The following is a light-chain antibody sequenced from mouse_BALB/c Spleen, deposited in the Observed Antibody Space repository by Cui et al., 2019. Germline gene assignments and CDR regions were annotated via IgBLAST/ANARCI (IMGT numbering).Light chain of an antibody. CDR1: SSVSY. J-gene: IGKJ1*01. Sequence: QIVLTQSPAIMSASPGEKVTMTCSASSSVSYMYWYQHKPGSSPRLLIYDTSNLASGVPVRFSGSGSGTSYSLTISRMEAEDAATYYCQQWSSYPRTFGGGTKLEIK. CDR3: QQWSSYPRT. V-gene: IGKV4-55*01. CDR2: DTS.